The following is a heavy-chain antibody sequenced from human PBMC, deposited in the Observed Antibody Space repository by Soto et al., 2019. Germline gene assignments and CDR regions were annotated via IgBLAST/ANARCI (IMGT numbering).Heavy chain of an antibody. V-gene: IGHV1-18*01. D-gene: IGHD2-8*01. CDR1: GYTFTSYG. J-gene: IGHJ6*03. CDR2: ISAYNGNT. Sequence: ASVKVSCKASGYTFTSYGISWVRQAPGQGLEWMGWISAYNGNTNYAQKLQGRVTMTTDTSTSTAYMELRSLRSDDTAVYYCARVNRVDCTNGVCYMSYYYYYMDVWGKGTTVTVSS. CDR3: ARVNRVDCTNGVCYMSYYYYYMDV.